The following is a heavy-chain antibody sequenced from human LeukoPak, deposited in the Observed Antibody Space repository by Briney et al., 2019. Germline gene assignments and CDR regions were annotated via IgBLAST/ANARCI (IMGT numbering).Heavy chain of an antibody. CDR1: GGSISSGGYS. D-gene: IGHD3-10*01. CDR3: ARGHRSSGPQH. V-gene: IGHV4-30-2*01. CDR2: IYHSGST. Sequence: SETLSLTCAVSGGSISSGGYSWSWIRQPPGKGLEWIGYIYHSGSTYYNPSLKSRVTISVDRSKNQFSLKLSSVTAADTAVYYCARGHRSSGPQHWGQGTLVTVSS. J-gene: IGHJ4*02.